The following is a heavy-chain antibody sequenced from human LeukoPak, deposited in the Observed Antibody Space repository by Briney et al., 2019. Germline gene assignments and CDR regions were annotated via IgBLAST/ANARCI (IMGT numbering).Heavy chain of an antibody. CDR2: ISYDGSNK. Sequence: PGGSLRLSCAASGFTFSGYAMHWVRQARGKGLEWVAVISYDGSNKYYADSVKGRFTISRDNSKNTLYLQMSSLRAEDTAVYYCASEAVAGKGDYWGQGTLVTVSS. CDR1: GFTFSGYA. V-gene: IGHV3-30-3*01. CDR3: ASEAVAGKGDY. D-gene: IGHD6-19*01. J-gene: IGHJ4*02.